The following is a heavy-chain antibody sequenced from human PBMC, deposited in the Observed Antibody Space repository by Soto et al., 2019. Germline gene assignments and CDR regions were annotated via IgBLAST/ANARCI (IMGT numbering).Heavy chain of an antibody. CDR1: GGSISNVNYC. V-gene: IGHV4-30-4*01. Sequence: QVQLQESGPGLVKPSQTLSLTCTVSGGSISNVNYCWSWIRQSPDKGLEGIGHIYNGGSTYNNPSLRSRVTISVDTSKNQFSLKLSSVTAADTAVYYCASGPSGDKVDYWGQGTLVTVSS. J-gene: IGHJ4*02. CDR2: IYNGGST. D-gene: IGHD7-27*01. CDR3: ASGPSGDKVDY.